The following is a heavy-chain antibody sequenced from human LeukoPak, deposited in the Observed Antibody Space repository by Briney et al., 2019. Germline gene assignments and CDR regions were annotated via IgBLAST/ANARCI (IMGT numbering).Heavy chain of an antibody. D-gene: IGHD7-27*01. J-gene: IGHJ3*02. CDR3: AKRGLGIGGAFDI. V-gene: IGHV3-9*01. Sequence: SGGSLRLSCAASGFIFDDYAMHWVRQAPGKGLEWVSGISWNSGSIGYADSVKGRFTISRDNAKNSLYLQMNSLRAEDTALYYCAKRGLGIGGAFDIWGQGTMVTVSS. CDR2: ISWNSGSI. CDR1: GFIFDDYA.